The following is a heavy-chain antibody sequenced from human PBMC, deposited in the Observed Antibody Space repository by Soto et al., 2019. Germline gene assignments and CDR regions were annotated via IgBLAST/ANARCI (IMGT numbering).Heavy chain of an antibody. CDR1: GFTFSGFC. CDR3: EGPPLDV. J-gene: IGHJ6*04. V-gene: IGHV3-23*01. Sequence: PGGSMRLSCAASGFTFSGFCMIWVRQAPGKGLEWVSAISGSGGSTYYADSVKGRFTISRDNSKNTLYLQMNSLRAADTAVYYCEGPPLDVWGKGTTVTVSS. CDR2: ISGSGGST.